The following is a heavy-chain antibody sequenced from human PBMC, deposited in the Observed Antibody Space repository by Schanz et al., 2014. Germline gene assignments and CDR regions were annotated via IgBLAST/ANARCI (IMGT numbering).Heavy chain of an antibody. CDR2: IYFNGIT. D-gene: IGHD6-6*01. CDR1: GDSISSGSYY. Sequence: QLQLQESGPGLVNPSETLSLTCTVSGDSISSGSYYWSWIRQHPGKGLEWIGYIYFNGITYYKPSLKARLIISVDTSKNQFSLKLSSVTAADTAVYYCARVGRSSSSPHGSSGDYWGQGTLVTVSS. CDR3: ARVGRSSSSPHGSSGDY. J-gene: IGHJ4*02. V-gene: IGHV4-31*03.